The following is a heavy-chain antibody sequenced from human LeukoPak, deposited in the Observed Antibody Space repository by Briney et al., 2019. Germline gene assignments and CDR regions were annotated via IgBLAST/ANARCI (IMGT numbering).Heavy chain of an antibody. D-gene: IGHD1-26*01. CDR2: INTDGSSA. Sequence: GGSLRLSCAASGFTFSTYWMHWVRHAPGKGLVWVSHINTDGSSATYADSVKGRFTISRDNAKNTLYLQMNSLRPEDTAVYYCASDGAYAMAVWGQGTTVTVSS. J-gene: IGHJ6*02. CDR1: GFTFSTYW. V-gene: IGHV3-74*01. CDR3: ASDGAYAMAV.